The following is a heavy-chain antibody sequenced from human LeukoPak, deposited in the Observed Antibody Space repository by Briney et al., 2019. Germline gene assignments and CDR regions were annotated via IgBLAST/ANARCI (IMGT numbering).Heavy chain of an antibody. CDR2: INWNGHSA. D-gene: IGHD5-24*01. J-gene: IGHJ4*02. Sequence: GGSLRLSCAASGFTFGDYGMSWVRQAPGRGLEWVSDINWNGHSAGYADSVKGRFTISRDNAKNSMYLRMNSLRGEDTAFYFCARESDRRDSFDYWGQGTLVTVSS. CDR3: ARESDRRDSFDY. CDR1: GFTFGDYG. V-gene: IGHV3-20*04.